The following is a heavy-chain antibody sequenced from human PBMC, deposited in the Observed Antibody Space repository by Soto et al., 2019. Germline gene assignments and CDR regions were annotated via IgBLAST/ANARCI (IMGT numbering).Heavy chain of an antibody. V-gene: IGHV1-3*01. J-gene: IGHJ4*02. CDR1: GYTFTSYA. Sequence: QVQLVQSGAEVKKPGASVKVSCKASGYTFTSYAIHWVRQAPGQSLECMGWINPGTGNTKYLQTFQGRVTITRDKSASTAYMELSNLTSEDTAVYYSARDPNLTLVTTLDYWGQGTPVTVSA. D-gene: IGHD4-17*01. CDR2: INPGTGNT. CDR3: ARDPNLTLVTTLDY.